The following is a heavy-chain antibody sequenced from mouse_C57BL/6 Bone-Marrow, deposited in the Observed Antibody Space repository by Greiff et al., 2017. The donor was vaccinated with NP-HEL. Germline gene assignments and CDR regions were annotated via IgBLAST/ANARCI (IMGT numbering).Heavy chain of an antibody. Sequence: EVMLVESGEGLVKPGGSLKLSCAASGFTFSSYAMSWVRQTPEKRLEWVAYISSGGDYIYYADTVKGRFTISRDNARNTLYLQMISQKSEDTAMDYCTRTPSVVPDYWGQGTSVTVSA. CDR1: GFTFSSYA. CDR2: ISSGGDYI. V-gene: IGHV5-9-1*02. D-gene: IGHD1-1*01. J-gene: IGHJ4*01. CDR3: TRTPSVVPDY.